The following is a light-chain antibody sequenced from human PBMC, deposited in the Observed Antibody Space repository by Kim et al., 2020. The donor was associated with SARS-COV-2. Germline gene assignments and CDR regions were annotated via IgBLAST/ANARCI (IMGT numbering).Light chain of an antibody. CDR2: GAS. Sequence: EIVMSQSPETLSVSLGERVTLSCRASQNVWNDLAWYQQRPGQAPRLLIYGASTRATDIPDRFSGSGSGSEFTLTISGLQSEDFAGYYCRQYYDWPPYTCGQGTEL. CDR1: QNVWND. V-gene: IGKV3-15*01. J-gene: IGKJ2*01. CDR3: RQYYDWPPYT.